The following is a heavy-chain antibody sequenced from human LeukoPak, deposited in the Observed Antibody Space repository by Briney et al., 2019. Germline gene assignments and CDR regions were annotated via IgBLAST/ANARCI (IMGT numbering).Heavy chain of an antibody. CDR2: IYTSGST. Sequence: SETLSLTRTVSGGSISSGSYYWSWIRQPAGKGLEWIGRIYTSGSTNYNPSLKSRVTISVDTSRNQFSLKLSSVTAADTAVYYCARDRGYCSSTSCPLDYWGQGTLVTVSS. D-gene: IGHD2-2*01. CDR1: GGSISSGSYY. CDR3: ARDRGYCSSTSCPLDY. J-gene: IGHJ4*02. V-gene: IGHV4-61*02.